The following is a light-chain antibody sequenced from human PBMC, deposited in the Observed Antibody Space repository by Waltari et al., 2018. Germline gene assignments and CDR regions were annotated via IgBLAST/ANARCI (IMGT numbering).Light chain of an antibody. CDR3: QQGYSYPYS. Sequence: DIQMTQSPSSLSASVGDTVTITCQASQGIGNNLNWYQQKPGKVPKLLIYRASSLQSGIPSRFSGSGSGTDFTLIISSLQPEDFATYYCQQGYSYPYSFGQGTKVEIK. CDR2: RAS. J-gene: IGKJ2*03. V-gene: IGKV1-16*01. CDR1: QGIGNN.